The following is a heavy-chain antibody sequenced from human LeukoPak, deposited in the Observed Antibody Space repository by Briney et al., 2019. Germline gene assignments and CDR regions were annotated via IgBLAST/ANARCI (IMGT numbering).Heavy chain of an antibody. CDR1: GFTFSSYA. V-gene: IGHV3-7*01. D-gene: IGHD3-3*01. CDR2: IKQDGSEK. Sequence: PGGSLRLSCAASGFTFSSYAMSWVRQAPGKGLEWVANIKQDGSEKYYVDSVKGRFTISRDNAKNSLYLQMNSLRAEDTAVYYCASDPPSGYYFSDDYWGQGTLVTVSS. CDR3: ASDPPSGYYFSDDY. J-gene: IGHJ4*02.